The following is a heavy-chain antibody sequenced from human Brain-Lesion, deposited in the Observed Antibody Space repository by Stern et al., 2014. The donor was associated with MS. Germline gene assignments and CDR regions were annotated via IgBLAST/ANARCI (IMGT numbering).Heavy chain of an antibody. Sequence: VQLVQFGAEVKKPGASVKVSCKDSGYTFRSYDITWVRQASGHGLEWLGWMNPYSGNTGYAQKFKGRVSMTSDPSISTVYMELTSLTSDDTAVYFCARAVRNQLLSEYWGQGTLVTVSS. V-gene: IGHV1-8*01. J-gene: IGHJ4*02. CDR2: MNPYSGNT. CDR1: GYTFRSYD. D-gene: IGHD2-2*01. CDR3: ARAVRNQLLSEY.